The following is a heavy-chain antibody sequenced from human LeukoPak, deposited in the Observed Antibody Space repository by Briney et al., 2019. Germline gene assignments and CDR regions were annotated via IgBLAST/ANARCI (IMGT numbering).Heavy chain of an antibody. CDR2: ISSSSSYI. CDR3: ARELEKYSSSSYYFDY. D-gene: IGHD6-6*01. CDR1: GFTFTSYA. J-gene: IGHJ4*02. V-gene: IGHV3-21*01. Sequence: PGGSLRLSCTASGFTFTSYAMNWVRQAPGKGLEWVSSISSSSSYIYYADSVKGRFTISRDNAKNSLYLQMNSLRAEDTAVYYCARELEKYSSSSYYFDYWGQGTLVTVSS.